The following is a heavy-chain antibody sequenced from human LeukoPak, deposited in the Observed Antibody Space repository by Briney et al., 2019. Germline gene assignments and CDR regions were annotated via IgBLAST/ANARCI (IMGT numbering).Heavy chain of an antibody. Sequence: SETLSLTCSVSGGSINSHYWSWIRQAPGKGLEWIGDIHYSGSTLYNPAPESRASISRATSKNHFSLMLTSVTAADTAFYSCARHSTLNFLDYWGRGTLVTVSS. V-gene: IGHV4-59*08. J-gene: IGHJ4*02. CDR3: ARHSTLNFLDY. D-gene: IGHD1-20*01. CDR2: IHYSGST. CDR1: GGSINSHY.